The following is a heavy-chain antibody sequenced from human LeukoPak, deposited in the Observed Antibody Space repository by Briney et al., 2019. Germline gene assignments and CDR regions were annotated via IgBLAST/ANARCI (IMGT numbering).Heavy chain of an antibody. CDR1: GFTFRTYE. V-gene: IGHV3-48*03. CDR3: AELGITMIGGV. D-gene: IGHD3-10*02. Sequence: PGGSLRLSCAASGFTFRTYEMNWVRQAPGKGLEWVSYIGSSGDTIFYADSVKGRFTISRDNAKNSLYLQMNSLRAEDTAVYYCAELGITMIGGVWGKGTTVTISS. CDR2: IGSSGDTI. J-gene: IGHJ6*04.